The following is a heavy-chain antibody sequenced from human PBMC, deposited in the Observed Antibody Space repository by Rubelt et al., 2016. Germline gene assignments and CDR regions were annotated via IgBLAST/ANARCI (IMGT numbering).Heavy chain of an antibody. Sequence: EVQLLESGGGLVQPGRSLRLSCAASGFTFSAYALSWVRQAPGKGLDWVATLSGSGGTTAYGDSVKGRFPISRDNSRETLDSQMDSLRADDTARYYCARDRDWSIRYFEDWGQGTLVTVSS. J-gene: IGHJ4*02. D-gene: IGHD3/OR15-3a*01. CDR3: ARDRDWSIRYFED. V-gene: IGHV3-23*01. CDR1: GFTFSAYA. CDR2: LSGSGGTT.